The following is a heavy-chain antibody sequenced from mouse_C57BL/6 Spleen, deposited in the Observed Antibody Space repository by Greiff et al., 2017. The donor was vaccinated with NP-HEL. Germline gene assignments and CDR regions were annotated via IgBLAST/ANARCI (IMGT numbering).Heavy chain of an antibody. D-gene: IGHD2-4*01. Sequence: VQLQQSGAELVKPGASVKMSCKASGYTFTSYWITWVKQRPGQGLEWIGDIYPGSGSTNYNEKFKSKATLTVDTSSSTAYMQLSSLTSEDSAVYYCARRPCYDYDPYAMDYWGQGTSVTVSS. J-gene: IGHJ4*01. CDR1: GYTFTSYW. CDR3: ARRPCYDYDPYAMDY. V-gene: IGHV1-55*01. CDR2: IYPGSGST.